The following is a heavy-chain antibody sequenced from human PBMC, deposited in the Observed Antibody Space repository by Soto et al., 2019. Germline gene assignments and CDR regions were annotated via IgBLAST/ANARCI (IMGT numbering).Heavy chain of an antibody. CDR1: GFSLSTSGVG. D-gene: IGHD5-12*01. J-gene: IGHJ6*03. CDR2: IYWDDDK. Sequence: QITLKESGPTLVKPTQTLTLTCTFSGFSLSTSGVGVGWIRQPPGKALEWLALIYWDDDKRYSPSLKSRLTITKDTSKSQVVLTMTNMDPVDTATYYCAHTTYSGYKHYYYYYYMDVCGKGTTVTVSS. V-gene: IGHV2-5*02. CDR3: AHTTYSGYKHYYYYYYMDV.